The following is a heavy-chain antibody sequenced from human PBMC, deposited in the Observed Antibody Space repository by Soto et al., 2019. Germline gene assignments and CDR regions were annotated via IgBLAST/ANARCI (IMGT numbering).Heavy chain of an antibody. V-gene: IGHV1-3*01. CDR1: GYTFTSYA. J-gene: IGHJ4*02. CDR3: ASLYSSSWSPMFDD. D-gene: IGHD6-13*01. CDR2: INAGNGNT. Sequence: ASVKVSCKASGYTFTSYAMHWVRQAPGQRLEWMGWINAGNGNTKYSQKFQGRVTITRDTSASTAYMELSSLRSEDAAVYYCASLYSSSWSPMFDDWGQGTLVTVSS.